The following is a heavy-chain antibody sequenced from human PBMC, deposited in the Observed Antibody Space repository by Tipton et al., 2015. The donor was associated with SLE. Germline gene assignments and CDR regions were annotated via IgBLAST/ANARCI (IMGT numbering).Heavy chain of an antibody. Sequence: TLSLTCTVSGGPITNDYWSWIRQPPGKGLVWLGYVYTSGDTKYNPSRKSRVTISVDTSKNPFSLKLTSVTAADTAVYYCARHEIITLDYWGQGIQVTVSS. CDR3: ARHEIITLDY. J-gene: IGHJ4*02. D-gene: IGHD3-10*01. V-gene: IGHV4-4*08. CDR1: GGPITNDY. CDR2: VYTSGDT.